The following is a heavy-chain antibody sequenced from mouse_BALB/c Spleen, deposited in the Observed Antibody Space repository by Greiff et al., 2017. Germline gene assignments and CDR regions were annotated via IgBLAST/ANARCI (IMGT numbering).Heavy chain of an antibody. CDR2: IDPANGNT. J-gene: IGHJ3*01. V-gene: IGHV14-3*02. D-gene: IGHD2-2*01. CDR1: GINIKDTY. CDR3: ARQGGYDGWFAY. Sequence: VQLQQSGAELVKPGASVKLSCTASGINIKDTYMHWVKQRPEQGLEWIGRIDPANGNTKYDPKFQGKATITADTSSNTAYLQLSSLTSEDTAVYYCARQGGYDGWFAYWGQGTLVTVSA.